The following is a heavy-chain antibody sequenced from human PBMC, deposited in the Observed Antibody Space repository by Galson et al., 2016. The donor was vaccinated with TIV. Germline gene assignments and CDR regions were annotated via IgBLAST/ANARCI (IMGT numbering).Heavy chain of an antibody. J-gene: IGHJ6*02. CDR2: INWNGDNT. D-gene: IGHD6-13*01. Sequence: SLRLSCAASGFTIDDYGMSWVRQGPGKGLAWVSGINWNGDNTGYADSVRGRFTISRDTATNSLFLQMNSLRAEDTALYYCARAVLVAAAGDSYYYAMDVWGQGTTVTVSS. V-gene: IGHV3-20*04. CDR3: ARAVLVAAAGDSYYYAMDV. CDR1: GFTIDDYG.